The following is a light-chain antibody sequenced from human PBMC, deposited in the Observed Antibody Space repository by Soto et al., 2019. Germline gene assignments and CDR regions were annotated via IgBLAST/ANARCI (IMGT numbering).Light chain of an antibody. Sequence: EIVLTQSPGTLSLSPGERATLSCRASQSVSSSYLAWYQQKPGQAPRLLIYAASSRATGIPDRFSGSGSGKDFTLTISRLEPEDFAVYYCQQYSSSPWTFGQGTKVEIK. CDR2: AAS. CDR3: QQYSSSPWT. V-gene: IGKV3-20*01. CDR1: QSVSSSY. J-gene: IGKJ1*01.